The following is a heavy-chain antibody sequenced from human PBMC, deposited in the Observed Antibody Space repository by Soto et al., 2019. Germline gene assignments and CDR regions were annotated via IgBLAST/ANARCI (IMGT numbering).Heavy chain of an antibody. V-gene: IGHV4-4*02. J-gene: IGHJ4*02. D-gene: IGHD4-17*01. CDR3: AREPRYGDYVMPLDDY. CDR1: GGSISSSNW. Sequence: QVQLQESGPGLVKPSGTLSLTCAVSGGSISSSNWWSWVRQPPGKGLEWIGEIYHSGSTNYNPSPKGRVTISVDKSKNQFSLKLSSVTAAETAVYYCAREPRYGDYVMPLDDYWGQGTLVTVSS. CDR2: IYHSGST.